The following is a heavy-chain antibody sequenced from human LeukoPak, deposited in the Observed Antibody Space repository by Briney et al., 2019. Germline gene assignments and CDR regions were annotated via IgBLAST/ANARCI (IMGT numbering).Heavy chain of an antibody. J-gene: IGHJ6*03. CDR1: GGSVSSYY. CDR2: IYYSGST. CDR3: ARDVTDYYYMDV. V-gene: IGHV4-59*02. Sequence: PSETLSLTCTVSGGSVSSYYWSWIRQPPGKGLEWIGYIYYSGSTNYNPSLKSRVTISVDTSKNQFSLKLSSVTAADTAVYYCARDVTDYYYMDVWGKGTTVTVSS.